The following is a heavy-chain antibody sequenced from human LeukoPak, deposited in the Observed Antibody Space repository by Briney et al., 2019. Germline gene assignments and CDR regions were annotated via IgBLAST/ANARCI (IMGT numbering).Heavy chain of an antibody. CDR2: IYHSGST. CDR1: GGSISSGGYS. Sequence: SQTLSLTCAVSGGSISSGGYSWSWIRQPPGKGLEWIGYIYHSGSTYYNPSLKSRVTISVDTSKNQFSLKLSSVTAADTAVYYCARDTRFGELYYYYGMDVWGQGTTVTVSS. CDR3: ARDTRFGELYYYYGMDV. D-gene: IGHD3-10*01. V-gene: IGHV4-30-2*01. J-gene: IGHJ6*02.